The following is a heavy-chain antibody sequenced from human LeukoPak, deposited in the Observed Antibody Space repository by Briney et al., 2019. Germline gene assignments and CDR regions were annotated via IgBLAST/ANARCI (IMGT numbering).Heavy chain of an antibody. CDR2: ISYDGSNK. CDR1: GFTFSSYG. Sequence: GGSLRLSCAASGFTFSSYGMHWVRQAPGKGLEWMAVISYDGSNKYYADSVKGRFTISRDNSKNTLYLQMNSLRAEDTAVYYCAKASYDSSGLMDYWGQGTLVTVSS. CDR3: AKASYDSSGLMDY. J-gene: IGHJ4*02. V-gene: IGHV3-30*18. D-gene: IGHD3-22*01.